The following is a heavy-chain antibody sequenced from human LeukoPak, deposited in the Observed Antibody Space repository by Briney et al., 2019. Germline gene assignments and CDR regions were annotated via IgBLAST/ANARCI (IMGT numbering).Heavy chain of an antibody. V-gene: IGHV4-59*01. Sequence: PSETLSLTCTVSGGSISSYYWSWIRQPPGKGLEWIGYIYYSGSTNYNPSLKSRVTISVDTSKNQFSLKLSSVTAADTAVYYCARGLPALRFSIPHYFDYWGQGTLVTVSS. CDR3: ARGLPALRFSIPHYFDY. J-gene: IGHJ4*02. CDR1: GGSISSYY. D-gene: IGHD3-3*01. CDR2: IYYSGST.